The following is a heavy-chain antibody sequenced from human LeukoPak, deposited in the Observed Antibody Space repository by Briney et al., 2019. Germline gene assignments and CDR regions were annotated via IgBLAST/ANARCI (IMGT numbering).Heavy chain of an antibody. CDR1: GGSISSYY. V-gene: IGHV4-59*01. CDR2: IYYSGST. CDR3: AAEAEGSGNFGY. J-gene: IGHJ4*02. Sequence: PSETLSLTCTVSGGSISSYYWSWIRQPPGKGLEWIGYIYYSGSTNYNPSLKSRVTISVDTSKNQFSLKLSSVTAADTAVYYCAAEAEGSGNFGYWGQGTLVTVSS.